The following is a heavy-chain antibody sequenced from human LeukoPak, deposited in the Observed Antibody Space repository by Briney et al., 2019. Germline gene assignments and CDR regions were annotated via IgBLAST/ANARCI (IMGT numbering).Heavy chain of an antibody. CDR3: ARDNGDYYYYGMDV. Sequence: GGSLRLSCAASGFTVSSNYMSWVRQAPGKGLEWVSVIYSGGSTYYADSVKGRFTISRDNSKNTLYLQMNSLRAEDTAVYYCARDNGDYYYYGMDVWGQGTTVTVS. D-gene: IGHD4-17*01. CDR1: GFTVSSNY. J-gene: IGHJ6*02. CDR2: IYSGGST. V-gene: IGHV3-66*01.